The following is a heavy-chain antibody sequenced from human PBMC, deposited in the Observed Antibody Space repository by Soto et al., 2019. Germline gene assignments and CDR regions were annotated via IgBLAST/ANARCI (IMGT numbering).Heavy chain of an antibody. CDR1: GGTFSTFG. J-gene: IGHJ4*02. V-gene: IGHV1-69*01. Sequence: QVQLVQSGAEVKKTGSSVRVSCTASGGTFSTFGFSWVRQAPGQGLEWVGGIIPFFGTANYAQKFQDRVTITVDELSKTVYMDLRSLKSEDTAKYYCARNPPMDSGYKYYYDFCGQGALVTVSS. CDR2: IIPFFGTA. CDR3: ARNPPMDSGYKYYYDF. D-gene: IGHD3-10*01.